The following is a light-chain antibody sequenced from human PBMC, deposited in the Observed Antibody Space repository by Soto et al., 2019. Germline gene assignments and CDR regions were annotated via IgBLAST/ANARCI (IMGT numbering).Light chain of an antibody. J-gene: IGKJ1*01. Sequence: DFPMTQSPSTLSASVGDRVTITCRASQSIGSWLAWYQQKPGKAPKLLIYKASSLESGVPSRFSGSGSGTEFTLTISSLQLDDFATYYCQQYKSYSWTFGQGTKVEIK. V-gene: IGKV1-5*03. CDR3: QQYKSYSWT. CDR1: QSIGSW. CDR2: KAS.